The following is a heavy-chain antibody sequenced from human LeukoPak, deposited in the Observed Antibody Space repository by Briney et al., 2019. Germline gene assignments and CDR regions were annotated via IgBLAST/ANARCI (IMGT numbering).Heavy chain of an antibody. D-gene: IGHD5-24*01. CDR2: ISSSSSYI. CDR3: ARSCSRDGYRSNWFDP. V-gene: IGHV3-21*01. CDR1: GFTFSSYS. Sequence: GGSLRLSCAASGFTFSSYSMNWVRQAPGKGLEWVSSISSSSSYIYYADSVKGRFTISRDNAKNSLYLQMNSLRAEDTAVYYCARSCSRDGYRSNWFDPSGQGTLVTVSS. J-gene: IGHJ5*02.